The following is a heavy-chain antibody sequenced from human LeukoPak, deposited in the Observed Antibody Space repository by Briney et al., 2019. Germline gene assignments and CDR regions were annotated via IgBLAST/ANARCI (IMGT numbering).Heavy chain of an antibody. D-gene: IGHD3/OR15-3a*01. CDR2: IYYSGST. J-gene: IGHJ3*02. V-gene: IGHV4-61*01. CDR1: GGSVSSGSYY. CDR3: ARDWTETDAFDI. Sequence: SETLSLTCTVSGGSVSSGSYYWSWIRQPPGKGLGWIGYIYYSGSTNYNPSLKSRVTISVDTSKNQFSLKLSSVTAADTAVYYCARDWTETDAFDIWGQGTMVTVSS.